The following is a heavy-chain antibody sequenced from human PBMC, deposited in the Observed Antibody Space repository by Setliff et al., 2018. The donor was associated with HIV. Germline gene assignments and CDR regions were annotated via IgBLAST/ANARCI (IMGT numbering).Heavy chain of an antibody. V-gene: IGHV4-39*01. CDR1: GGSISSSSYY. Sequence: SETLSLTCTVSGGSISSSSYYWGWIRQPPGKGLEWIGSIYYSGRTYYNPSRKSRVTTSVEKSQNQFSLKLSSVTAADTAVYYCATMGRRGWFIDYWGQGTLVTVSS. J-gene: IGHJ4*02. D-gene: IGHD6-19*01. CDR2: IYYSGRT. CDR3: ATMGRRGWFIDY.